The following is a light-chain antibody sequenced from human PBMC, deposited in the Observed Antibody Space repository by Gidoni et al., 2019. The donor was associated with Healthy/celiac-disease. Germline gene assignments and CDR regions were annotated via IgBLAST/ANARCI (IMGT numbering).Light chain of an antibody. Sequence: IETIQSPSTLSASVGDRVTITCRASQSISSWLAWYQQKPGKAPKLLIYKASSSESGVPSRFSGSGSGTEFTLTISSLQPDDFATYYCQQYNSYSRTFGQGTKVEIK. V-gene: IGKV1-5*03. CDR3: QQYNSYSRT. J-gene: IGKJ1*01. CDR2: KAS. CDR1: QSISSW.